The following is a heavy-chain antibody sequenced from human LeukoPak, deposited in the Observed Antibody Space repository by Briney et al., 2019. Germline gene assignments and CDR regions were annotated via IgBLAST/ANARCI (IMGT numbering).Heavy chain of an antibody. Sequence: GGSLRLSCAASGFIFSSYAMSWVRQAPGKGLEWVSYGGSGGSTYYADSVKGRFTVSRDNSKCTLYLQMNSLTAEDTAVYYCAKMRGQYYHSYYMDAWGKGTTVTVSS. J-gene: IGHJ6*03. V-gene: IGHV3-23*01. CDR3: AKMRGQYYHSYYMDA. CDR1: GFIFSSYA. CDR2: GGSGGST.